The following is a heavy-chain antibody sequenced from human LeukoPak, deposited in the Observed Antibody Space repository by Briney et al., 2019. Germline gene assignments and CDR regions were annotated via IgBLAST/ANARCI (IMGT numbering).Heavy chain of an antibody. CDR1: GFTFSSYA. Sequence: PGGSLRLSCAASGFTFSSYAMSWVRQAPGKGLEWVSAISYTGGDTYYADSVKGRFTISRDNSKNTLYLQMNSLRADDTAVYYCVKRATRYFDYWGQGTLVTVSS. CDR2: ISYTGGDT. CDR3: VKRATRYFDY. V-gene: IGHV3-23*01. D-gene: IGHD1-1*01. J-gene: IGHJ4*02.